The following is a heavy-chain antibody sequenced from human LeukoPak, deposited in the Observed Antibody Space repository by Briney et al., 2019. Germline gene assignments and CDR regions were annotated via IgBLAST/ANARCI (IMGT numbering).Heavy chain of an antibody. CDR2: IALSDSYT. CDR1: GYSFTSYW. CDR3: ARHTSASAQVRFTMVRGVIID. D-gene: IGHD3-10*01. V-gene: IGHV5-10-1*01. J-gene: IGHJ4*02. Sequence: ESLRISCKGSGYSFTSYWISWVRQMPGKGLEWMGRIALSDSYTNSSPSFQGHVTISADKSISTAYLQWSSLKASDTAMYYCARHTSASAQVRFTMVRGVIIDWGQGILVTVSS.